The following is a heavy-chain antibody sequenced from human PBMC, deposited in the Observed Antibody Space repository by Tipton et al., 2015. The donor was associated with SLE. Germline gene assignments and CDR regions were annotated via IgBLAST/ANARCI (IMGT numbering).Heavy chain of an antibody. V-gene: IGHV4-4*02. J-gene: IGHJ4*02. CDR3: ASGDFGDYVFES. CDR1: GGSISSANW. D-gene: IGHD4-17*01. Sequence: TLSLTCTVSGGSISSANWWSWVRKPPGKGLEWIGEIYHSGSTNYNPSLKSRVTILVDKSKNQLSLKLSSVTAADTAVYYCASGDFGDYVFESWGQGTLVTVSS. CDR2: IYHSGST.